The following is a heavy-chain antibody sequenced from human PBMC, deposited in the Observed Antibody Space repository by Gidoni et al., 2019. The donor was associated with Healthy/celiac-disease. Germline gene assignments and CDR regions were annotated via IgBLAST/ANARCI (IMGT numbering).Heavy chain of an antibody. CDR2: TYYRSKWYN. V-gene: IGHV6-1*01. CDR1: GDSVSSNNAA. J-gene: IGHJ6*03. D-gene: IGHD6-13*01. Sequence: QVQLQQSGPGLVKPSQTLSLTCAISGDSVSSNNAAWNWIRQSPSRGLEWLGRTYYRSKWYNDYAVSVKRRITINPDTSKNQFSLQLNSVTPEDTAVYYCARASIAAAGTRYYYYMDVWGKGTTVTVSS. CDR3: ARASIAAAGTRYYYYMDV.